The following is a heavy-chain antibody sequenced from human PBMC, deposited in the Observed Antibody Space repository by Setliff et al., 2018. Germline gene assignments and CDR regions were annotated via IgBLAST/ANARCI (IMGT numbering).Heavy chain of an antibody. CDR2: IYYSGST. V-gene: IGHV4-59*11. CDR3: ARDQWLVDYYYYGMDV. D-gene: IGHD6-19*01. J-gene: IGHJ6*02. CDR1: GGSISSHY. Sequence: SETLSLTCTVSGGSISSHYWSWIRQPPGKGLEWIGSIYYSGSTNYNPSLKSRVTISVDTSKNQFSLKLSSVTAADTAVYYCARDQWLVDYYYYGMDVWGQGTTVTVSS.